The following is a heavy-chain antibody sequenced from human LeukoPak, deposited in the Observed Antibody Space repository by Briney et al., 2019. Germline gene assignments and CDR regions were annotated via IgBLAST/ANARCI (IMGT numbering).Heavy chain of an antibody. CDR3: ARAGIVATITNYYYYGMDV. CDR2: TYYRSKWYN. V-gene: IGHV6-1*01. CDR1: GDSVSSNSAA. D-gene: IGHD5-12*01. Sequence: SKTLSLTCAISGDSVSSNSAAWNWIRQSPSRGLEWLGRTYYRSKWYNDYAVSVKSRITINPDTSKNQFSLQLNSVTPEDTAVYYCARAGIVATITNYYYYGMDVWGQGTTVTVSS. J-gene: IGHJ6*02.